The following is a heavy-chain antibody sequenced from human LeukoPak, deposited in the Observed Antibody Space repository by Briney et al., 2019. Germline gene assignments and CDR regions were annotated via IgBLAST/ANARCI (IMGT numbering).Heavy chain of an antibody. CDR2: IYYSGST. D-gene: IGHD3-9*01. CDR3: ARDKYGITILD. J-gene: IGHJ4*02. Sequence: SETLSLTCTVSGGSISSYYWSWIRQPSGKGLEWIGYIYYSGSTNYNPSLKSRVTISVDTSKNQFSLKLSSVTAADTAVYYCARDKYGITILDWGQRTLVTVSS. CDR1: GGSISSYY. V-gene: IGHV4-59*01.